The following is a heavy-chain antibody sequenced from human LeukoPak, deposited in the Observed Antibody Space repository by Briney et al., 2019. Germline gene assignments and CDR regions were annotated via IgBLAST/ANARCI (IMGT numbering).Heavy chain of an antibody. CDR2: IYYSGST. Sequence: SETLSLTCTVSGGSISSSSYYWGWIRQPPGKGLEWIGSIYYSGSTYYNPSLKSRVTISVDTSKNQFSLKLSSVTAADTAVYYCATIQLWLKGSRQPGDYWGQGTLVTVSS. V-gene: IGHV4-39*01. CDR3: ATIQLWLKGSRQPGDY. D-gene: IGHD5-18*01. CDR1: GGSISSSSYY. J-gene: IGHJ4*02.